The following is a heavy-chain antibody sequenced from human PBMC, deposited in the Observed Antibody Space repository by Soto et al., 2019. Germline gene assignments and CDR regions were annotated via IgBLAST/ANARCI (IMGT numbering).Heavy chain of an antibody. CDR2: MYYSGST. CDR1: DGSISSYY. CDR3: ASMTAVIFDY. J-gene: IGHJ4*02. V-gene: IGHV4-59*01. Sequence: QVQLQESGPGLVKPSETLSLTCTVSDGSISSYYCSWIRQPPGKGLEWIGYMYYSGSTNYNPSLKSRVTISVDTSKNQFALKVRSVTAADTAVYYCASMTAVIFDYWGQGTLVTVSS. D-gene: IGHD3-16*01.